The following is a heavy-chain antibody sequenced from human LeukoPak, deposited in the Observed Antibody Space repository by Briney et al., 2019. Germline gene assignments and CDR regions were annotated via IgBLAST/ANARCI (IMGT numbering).Heavy chain of an antibody. CDR2: IPYDGSNK. CDR1: GFTFSSYG. Sequence: PGGSLRLSCAASGFTFSSYGMHWVRQAPGKGLEWVAVIPYDGSNKYYADSVKGRFTISRDNSKNSLYLQMNSLRAEDTAVYYCARDGYSSSFYFDYWGQGTLVTVSS. D-gene: IGHD6-6*01. J-gene: IGHJ4*02. V-gene: IGHV3-30*03. CDR3: ARDGYSSSFYFDY.